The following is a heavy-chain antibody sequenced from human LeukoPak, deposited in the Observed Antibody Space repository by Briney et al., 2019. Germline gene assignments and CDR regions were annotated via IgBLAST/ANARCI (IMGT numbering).Heavy chain of an antibody. V-gene: IGHV3-74*01. D-gene: IGHD6-13*01. CDR3: QSYSSSWHTFDY. CDR2: INSDGSST. J-gene: IGHJ4*02. Sequence: GGSLRLSCAASGFTFSSYWMHWVRQAPGEGLVWVSRINSDGSSTSYADSVKGRFTISRDNAKNTLYLQMNSLRAEDTAVYYCQSYSSSWHTFDYWGQGTLVTVSS. CDR1: GFTFSSYW.